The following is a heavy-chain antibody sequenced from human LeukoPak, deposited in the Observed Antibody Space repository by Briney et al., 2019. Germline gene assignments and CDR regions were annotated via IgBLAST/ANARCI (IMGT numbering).Heavy chain of an antibody. J-gene: IGHJ4*02. V-gene: IGHV3-66*01. CDR2: IYSGGST. D-gene: IGHD3-22*01. Sequence: GGSLRLSCAASGFTVSSNYMSWVRQAPGKGLEWVSVIYSGGSTYYADSVKGGFTISRDNSKNMLYLQLNSLRAEDTAVYYCARASSSYFQGFDYWGQGNLVTVSS. CDR3: ARASSSYFQGFDY. CDR1: GFTVSSNY.